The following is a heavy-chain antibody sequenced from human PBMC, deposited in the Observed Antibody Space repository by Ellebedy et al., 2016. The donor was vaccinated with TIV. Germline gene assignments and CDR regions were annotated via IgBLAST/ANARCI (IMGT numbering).Heavy chain of an antibody. D-gene: IGHD5-18*01. Sequence: GESLKISCAASGFTFSNYWMSWVRQAPGKGLEWVANIKQDGSEKYCVDSVKGRFTISRDNAKNSLYLQMNSLSAEDTAVYYCARRIPAEDYFDYWGQGTLVTVSS. CDR3: ARRIPAEDYFDY. V-gene: IGHV3-7*01. CDR1: GFTFSNYW. CDR2: IKQDGSEK. J-gene: IGHJ4*02.